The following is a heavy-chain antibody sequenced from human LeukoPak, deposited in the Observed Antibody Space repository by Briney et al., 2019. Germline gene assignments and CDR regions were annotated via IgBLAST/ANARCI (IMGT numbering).Heavy chain of an antibody. CDR3: ARGAGISGYSYDY. D-gene: IGHD5-18*01. CDR1: GYTFTGYY. V-gene: IGHV1-2*02. J-gene: IGHJ4*02. CDR2: INPNSGGT. Sequence: ASVKVSCKASGYTFTGYYMHCVRQAPGQGLEWMGWINPNSGGTNYAQKFQGRVTMTRDTSISTAYMELSRLRSDDTAVYYCARGAGISGYSYDYWGQGTLVTVSS.